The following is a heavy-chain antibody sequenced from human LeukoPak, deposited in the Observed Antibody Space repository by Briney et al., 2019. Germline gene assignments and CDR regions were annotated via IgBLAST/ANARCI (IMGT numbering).Heavy chain of an antibody. Sequence: SETLSLTCTVSGVSISSYYWSWIRQPPGKGLEWIGYIYHSGSTKYNPSLKSGVTIPLDTSKSQFSLKLSSVTAADTAVYYCARYTNCTTTSCFSSWFDPWGQGTLVTVSS. CDR1: GVSISSYY. V-gene: IGHV4-59*01. J-gene: IGHJ5*02. CDR2: IYHSGST. D-gene: IGHD2-2*01. CDR3: ARYTNCTTTSCFSSWFDP.